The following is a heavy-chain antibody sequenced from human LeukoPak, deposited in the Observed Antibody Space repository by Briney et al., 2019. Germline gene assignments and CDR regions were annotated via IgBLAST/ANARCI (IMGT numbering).Heavy chain of an antibody. Sequence: KTSETLSLTCTVSGGSINNYYWSWTPQPAGKGLEWIGRIYTSGGPNYNPSLKSRVTMSVDTSKNQFSLKLSSVTAADTAFYYCARVNYYYYYMDVWGKGTTVTISS. CDR1: GGSINNYY. J-gene: IGHJ6*03. CDR2: IYTSGGP. CDR3: ARVNYYYYYMDV. V-gene: IGHV4-4*07.